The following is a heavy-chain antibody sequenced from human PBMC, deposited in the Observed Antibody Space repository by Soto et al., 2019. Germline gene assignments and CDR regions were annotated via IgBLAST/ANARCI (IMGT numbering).Heavy chain of an antibody. J-gene: IGHJ6*02. CDR3: AREHRPWSGYYYGMDV. D-gene: IGHD3-3*01. Sequence: QVQLVESGGGVVQPGRSLRLSCAASGFTFSTYAMHWVRQAPGKGLEWVALISFDGNNKYYADSVKGRFTIARDTSKDTLYLLVNSLRAEDAAVYYCAREHRPWSGYYYGMDVWGQGTTVTVSS. CDR1: GFTFSTYA. CDR2: ISFDGNNK. V-gene: IGHV3-30-3*01.